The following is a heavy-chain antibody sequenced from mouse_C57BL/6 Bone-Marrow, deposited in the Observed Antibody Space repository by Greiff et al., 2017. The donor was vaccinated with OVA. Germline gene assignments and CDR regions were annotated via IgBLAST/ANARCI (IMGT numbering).Heavy chain of an antibody. D-gene: IGHD1-1*01. Sequence: QVQLQQSGAELARPGASVKLSCKASGYTFTSYGISWVKQSTGQGLEWIGEIYPRSGNTYYNEKFKGKATLTADKSSSTAYMKLRSLTSEDSAVYFCARSLFITTVVAEYFDYWGQGTTLTVSS. J-gene: IGHJ2*01. CDR3: ARSLFITTVVAEYFDY. CDR1: GYTFTSYG. CDR2: IYPRSGNT. V-gene: IGHV1-81*01.